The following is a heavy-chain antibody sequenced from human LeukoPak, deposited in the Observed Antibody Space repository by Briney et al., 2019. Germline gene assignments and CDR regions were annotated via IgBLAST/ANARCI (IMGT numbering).Heavy chain of an antibody. Sequence: SETLSLTCTVSGGSISSSSYYWGWIRQPPGKGLEWIGEINHSGSTNYNPSLKSRVTISVDTSKNQFSLKLSSVTAADTAVYYCARLGGWYAFDIWGQGTMVTVSS. V-gene: IGHV4-39*07. CDR3: ARLGGWYAFDI. CDR2: INHSGST. D-gene: IGHD6-19*01. CDR1: GGSISSSSYY. J-gene: IGHJ3*02.